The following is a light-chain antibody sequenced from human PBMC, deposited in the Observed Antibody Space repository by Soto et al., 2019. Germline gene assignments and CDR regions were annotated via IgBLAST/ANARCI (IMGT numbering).Light chain of an antibody. Sequence: QSALTQPRSVSGSPGQSVTISCTGTSSDVGGYNYVSWYQQHPGKAPKLMIYDVTKRPSGVPDRFSGSKSGNTASLTISGLQAEDEADYYCCSYAGNYFLFGGGTKLTVL. J-gene: IGLJ2*01. CDR2: DVT. CDR1: SSDVGGYNY. V-gene: IGLV2-11*01. CDR3: CSYAGNYFL.